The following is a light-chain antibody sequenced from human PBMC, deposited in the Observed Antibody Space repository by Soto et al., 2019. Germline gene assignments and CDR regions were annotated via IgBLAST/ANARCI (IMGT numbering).Light chain of an antibody. CDR3: QSYDSSLSGSV. Sequence: QLVLTQPPSVSGAPGQRVTISCSGSSSNIGACYDVHWYQQLPGTAPKLLIYDNSNRPSGVPDRFSGSKSGTSASLAITGLQAEDEADYYCQSYDSSLSGSVFGGGTKLTVL. CDR1: SSNIGACYD. J-gene: IGLJ3*02. CDR2: DNS. V-gene: IGLV1-40*01.